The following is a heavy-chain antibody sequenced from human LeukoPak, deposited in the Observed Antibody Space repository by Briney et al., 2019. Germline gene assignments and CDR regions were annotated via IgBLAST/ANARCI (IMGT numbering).Heavy chain of an antibody. D-gene: IGHD6-19*01. CDR1: GFSFNIYS. CDR3: ARGQDSSGWSTYYFDY. Sequence: GSLRLSCVASGFSFNIYSMNWVRQAPGKGLEWVSYISSSSSTIYYAASVKGRFTISRDNAKNSLYLQMNSLRDEDTAVYYCARGQDSSGWSTYYFDYWGQGTPVTVSS. J-gene: IGHJ4*02. CDR2: ISSSSSTI. V-gene: IGHV3-48*02.